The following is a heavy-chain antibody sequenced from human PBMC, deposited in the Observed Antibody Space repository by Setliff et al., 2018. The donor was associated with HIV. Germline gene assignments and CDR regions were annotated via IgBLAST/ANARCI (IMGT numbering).Heavy chain of an antibody. D-gene: IGHD2-15*01. CDR2: IYYSGST. CDR1: GGSISSHY. J-gene: IGHJ2*01. Sequence: SETLSLTCTVSGGSISSHYWSWIRQPPGKGLEWIGSIYYSGSTNYNPSLKSRVTISVDTSKNQFSLKLSSVTAADTAVYYCASSGTPHDWYFDLWGRGTLVTVS. CDR3: ASSGTPHDWYFDL. V-gene: IGHV4-59*11.